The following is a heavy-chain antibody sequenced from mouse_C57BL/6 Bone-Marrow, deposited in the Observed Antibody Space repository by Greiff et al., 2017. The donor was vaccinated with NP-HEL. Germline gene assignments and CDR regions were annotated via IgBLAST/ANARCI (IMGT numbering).Heavy chain of an antibody. V-gene: IGHV1-59*01. Sequence: QVQLQQPGAELVRPGTSVKLSCKASGYTFTSYWMHWVKQRPGQGLEWIGVIDPSDSYTNYNQKFKGKATLTVDTSSSTAYMQLSSLTSEDSAVYYCARPHYYGSSHWYFDVWGTGNTVTVSS. D-gene: IGHD1-1*01. CDR3: ARPHYYGSSHWYFDV. CDR1: GYTFTSYW. J-gene: IGHJ1*03. CDR2: IDPSDSYT.